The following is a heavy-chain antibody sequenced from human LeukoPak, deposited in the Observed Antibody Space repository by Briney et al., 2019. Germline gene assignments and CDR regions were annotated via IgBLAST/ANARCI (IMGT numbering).Heavy chain of an antibody. J-gene: IGHJ4*02. CDR1: GFTFSSYA. CDR3: AKDVRVGEYYGSGSYFDY. V-gene: IGHV3-23*01. CDR2: ISASGGST. Sequence: GGSLRLSCAASGFTFSSYAMSWVRQAPGKWREWVSIISASGGSTYYADSVKGRFTISRDKSKNYLQMNSLRGDDTAIYYCAKDVRVGEYYGSGSYFDYWGQGTLVTVSS. D-gene: IGHD3-10*01.